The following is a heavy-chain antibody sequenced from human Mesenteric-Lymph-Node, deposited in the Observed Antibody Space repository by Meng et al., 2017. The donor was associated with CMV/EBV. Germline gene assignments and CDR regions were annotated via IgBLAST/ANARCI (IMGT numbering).Heavy chain of an antibody. J-gene: IGHJ4*02. CDR3: ARALGGNYYGKFDY. CDR1: GFSVSSHF. CDR2: IYSDTST. V-gene: IGHV3-53*01. D-gene: IGHD1-26*01. Sequence: GESLKISCAASGFSVSSHFMSWVRQAPGKGLEWVSVIYSDTSTYYADSVKGRFTISRDNSENTLYLQMNILRAEDTAVYYCARALGGNYYGKFDYWGQGTLVTVSS.